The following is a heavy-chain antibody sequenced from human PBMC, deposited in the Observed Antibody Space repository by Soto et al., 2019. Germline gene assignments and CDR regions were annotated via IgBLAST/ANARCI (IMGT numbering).Heavy chain of an antibody. CDR2: IWYDGTSK. D-gene: IGHD6-6*01. J-gene: IGHJ4*02. V-gene: IGHV3-33*08. Sequence: QVQLVESGGGVVQPGRSLRLSCAASGFTFRNHAMHWVRQAPGKGLVWVGLIWYDGTSKYCADSVKGRFTISRDNSKNTLYLEMNSLRVEDTAIYYCARDQGVVIIKDHWGQGTLVTVSS. CDR1: GFTFRNHA. CDR3: ARDQGVVIIKDH.